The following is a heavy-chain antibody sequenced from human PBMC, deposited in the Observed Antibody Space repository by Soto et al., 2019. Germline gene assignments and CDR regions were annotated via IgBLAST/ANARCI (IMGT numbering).Heavy chain of an antibody. CDR3: AREGRVGGTRPFEY. CDR1: GGSIRSSNW. Sequence: QVQLQESGPGLVKPSGTLSLICAVSGGSIRSSNWWSWVRQPPGKGLEWIGEIYHSGSTNYNPSLKRRVTISVDTSKNHFSLRLRSVTAADTAVYYCAREGRVGGTRPFEYWGQGTLVTVSS. CDR2: IYHSGST. J-gene: IGHJ4*02. D-gene: IGHD1-26*01. V-gene: IGHV4-4*02.